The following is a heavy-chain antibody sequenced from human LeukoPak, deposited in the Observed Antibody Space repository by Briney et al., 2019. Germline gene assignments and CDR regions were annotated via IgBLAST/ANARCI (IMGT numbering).Heavy chain of an antibody. CDR1: GYSFTSYW. Sequence: TRGESLKISCKGSGYSFTSYWIGWVRQMPGEGLEWMGIIYPGDSDTRYSPSFQGQVTISADKSISTAYLQWSSLKASDTAMYYCARYYYDSSGYPDFDYWGQGTLVTVSS. CDR2: IYPGDSDT. CDR3: ARYYYDSSGYPDFDY. D-gene: IGHD3-22*01. J-gene: IGHJ4*02. V-gene: IGHV5-51*01.